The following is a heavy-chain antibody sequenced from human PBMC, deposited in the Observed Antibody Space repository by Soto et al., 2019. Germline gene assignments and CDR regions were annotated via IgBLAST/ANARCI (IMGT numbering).Heavy chain of an antibody. Sequence: QVQLVQTGAEVKEPGASVKVSCKASGYTFTNYGISWVRQAPGQGLEWMGWISCNNGDANYVQSLRGRVTMTTDTSRSSVYMELRSLRADDTAVYYCARDGDGSGRHYAYWGQGTLVTVSS. J-gene: IGHJ4*02. CDR2: ISCNNGDA. CDR3: ARDGDGSGRHYAY. CDR1: GYTFTNYG. D-gene: IGHD3-10*01. V-gene: IGHV1-18*01.